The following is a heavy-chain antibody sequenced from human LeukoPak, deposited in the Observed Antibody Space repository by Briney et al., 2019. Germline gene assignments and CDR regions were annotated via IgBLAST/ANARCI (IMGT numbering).Heavy chain of an antibody. CDR3: ARDPRESSLYAFDI. CDR2: IYSGGTT. V-gene: IGHV3-53*01. Sequence: PGGSLRLSCTGSGLTFGAYALSWVRQAPGKGLEWVSIIYSGGTTYYADSVKGRFTISRDNSKNTLYLQMNNLRAEDTAVYYCARDPRESSLYAFDIWGQGTMVTVSS. J-gene: IGHJ3*02. D-gene: IGHD2-15*01. CDR1: GLTFGAYA.